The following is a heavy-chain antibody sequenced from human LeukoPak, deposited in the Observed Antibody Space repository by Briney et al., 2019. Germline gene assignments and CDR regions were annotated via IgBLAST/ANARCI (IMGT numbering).Heavy chain of an antibody. V-gene: IGHV3-53*01. CDR3: AGTYNYGFFEF. Sequence: GGSLRLSCGASGFTVSSNYMTWVRQAPGKGLEWVSVVYSGVATYYADSVKGRFTISRDNSQNTLFLQMNSLSVEDTAVYYCAGTYNYGFFEFWGLGTLVTVSS. CDR1: GFTVSSNY. CDR2: VYSGVAT. D-gene: IGHD5-18*01. J-gene: IGHJ4*02.